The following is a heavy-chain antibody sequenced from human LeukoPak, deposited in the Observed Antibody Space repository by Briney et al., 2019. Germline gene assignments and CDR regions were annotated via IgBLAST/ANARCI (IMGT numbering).Heavy chain of an antibody. J-gene: IGHJ6*03. CDR2: IYYSGST. V-gene: IGHV4-39*01. Sequence: PSETLSLTCTVSGGSISSSSYYWGWIRQPPGKGLEWIGSIYYSGSTYYNPSLKSRVTISVDTSKNQFSLKLSSVTAADTAVYYCARLAVAGYYYYYMDVWGKGTTVTISS. CDR3: ARLAVAGYYYYYMDV. D-gene: IGHD6-19*01. CDR1: GGSISSSSYY.